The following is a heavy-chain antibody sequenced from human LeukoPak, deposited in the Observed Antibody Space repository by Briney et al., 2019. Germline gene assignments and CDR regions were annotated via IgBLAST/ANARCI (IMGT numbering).Heavy chain of an antibody. V-gene: IGHV3-23*01. CDR3: AKDDAWLQYNY. CDR1: GFTFSSHG. CDR2: ISGSGDTT. D-gene: IGHD5-24*01. Sequence: GGSLRLSCAASGFTFSSHGMNWVRQAPGKGLEWVSGISGSGDTTYYADSVKGRFTISRDNSKNTLYLQMNSLRVEDTAVFYCAKDDAWLQYNYWGQGTLVTVSS. J-gene: IGHJ4*02.